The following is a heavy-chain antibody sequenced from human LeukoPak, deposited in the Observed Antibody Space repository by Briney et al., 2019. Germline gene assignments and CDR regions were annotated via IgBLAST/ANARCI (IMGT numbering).Heavy chain of an antibody. V-gene: IGHV4-34*01. D-gene: IGHD2-2*01. J-gene: IGHJ4*02. CDR2: INHSGST. Sequence: SETLSLTCAVYGGSFSGYYWSWIRQPPGKGLEWIGEINHSGSTNYNPSLKSRVTISVDTSKNQFSLKLSSVTAADTAVYYCRRLDCSSTSCYAPLDYWGQGTLVTVSP. CDR3: RRLDCSSTSCYAPLDY. CDR1: GGSFSGYY.